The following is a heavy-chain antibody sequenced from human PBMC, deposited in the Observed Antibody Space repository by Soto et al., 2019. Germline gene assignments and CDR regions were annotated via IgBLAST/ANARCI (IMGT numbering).Heavy chain of an antibody. D-gene: IGHD3-16*01. CDR1: GYNFMNHY. J-gene: IGHJ6*02. Sequence: QVQLVQSGAEVKKPGASVKVSCKASGYNFMNHYMHCLRQAPGQGLEWMGIINPTGGGRTYAQKFQDRVTMTTDTSTSTLYMELSSLRFEDTAVYYCGRGDRGMDVWGQGTTVTVSS. V-gene: IGHV1-46*01. CDR2: INPTGGGR. CDR3: GRGDRGMDV.